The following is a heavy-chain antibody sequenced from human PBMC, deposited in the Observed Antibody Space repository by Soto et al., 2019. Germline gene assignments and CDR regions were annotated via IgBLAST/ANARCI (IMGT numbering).Heavy chain of an antibody. CDR2: IYYSGST. CDR3: ARHFGDDYGDYLYGF. CDR1: GGSINSYY. D-gene: IGHD4-17*01. V-gene: IGHV4-59*08. J-gene: IGHJ4*02. Sequence: QVRLQESGPGLVKPSETLSLTCTVSGGSINSYYWSWIRQPPGKGLEWIGYIYYSGSTKNNPSLKSRVTISMDTSKNQFSLKLSSVTAADTAVYYCARHFGDDYGDYLYGFWGQGTLVTVSS.